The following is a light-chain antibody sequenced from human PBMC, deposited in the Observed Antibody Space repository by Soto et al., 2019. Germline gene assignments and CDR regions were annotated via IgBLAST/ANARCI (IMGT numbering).Light chain of an antibody. V-gene: IGKV1-39*01. J-gene: IGKJ4*01. Sequence: DIQMTQSPSSLSASVGDRVTITCRASQSISSYFNWYQQKPGKAPNLLIYAASSLQSGVPSRFSGSGSGTAFTLTISSLQPEDFATYYCQQSYSTPLTFGGGTKVEIK. CDR2: AAS. CDR1: QSISSY. CDR3: QQSYSTPLT.